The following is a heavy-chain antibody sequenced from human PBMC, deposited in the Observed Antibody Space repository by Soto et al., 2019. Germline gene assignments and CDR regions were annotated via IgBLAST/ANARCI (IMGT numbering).Heavy chain of an antibody. Sequence: GASVKVSCKASGGTFSSYTISWVRQAPGQGLEWMGRIIPILGITNYAQKFQGRVTITADKSTSTAYMELSSLRSEDTAVYYCARGPQYSSSWYWGPFQHWGQGTLVTVSS. D-gene: IGHD6-13*01. V-gene: IGHV1-69*02. CDR3: ARGPQYSSSWYWGPFQH. J-gene: IGHJ1*01. CDR1: GGTFSSYT. CDR2: IIPILGIT.